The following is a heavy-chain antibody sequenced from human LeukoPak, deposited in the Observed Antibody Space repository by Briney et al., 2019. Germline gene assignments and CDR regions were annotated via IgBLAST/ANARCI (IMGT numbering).Heavy chain of an antibody. J-gene: IGHJ4*02. CDR2: ISGSGGST. V-gene: IGHV3-23*01. CDR1: GFTFSGSA. CDR3: AKDVHSFYDFWSGLYFDY. D-gene: IGHD3-3*01. Sequence: GGSLRLSCSVSGFTFSGSAMTWVRQAPGKGLEWVSAISGSGGSTYYADSVKGRFTISRDNSENTLYLQMNSLRAEDTAVYYCAKDVHSFYDFWSGLYFDYWGQGTLVTVSS.